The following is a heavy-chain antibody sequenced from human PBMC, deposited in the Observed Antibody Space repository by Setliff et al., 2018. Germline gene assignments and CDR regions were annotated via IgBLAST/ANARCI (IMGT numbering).Heavy chain of an antibody. D-gene: IGHD5-18*01. CDR1: GGSISSGSYY. J-gene: IGHJ5*02. CDR2: IYTSGST. V-gene: IGHV4-61*02. Sequence: SETLSLTCTVSGGSISSGSYYWSWIRQPAGKGLEWIGRIYTSGSTNYNPSLKSRVTISVDTSKNQFSLKLSSVTAADTAVYYCARGKSVTASNWFDPWGQGTQVAVSS. CDR3: ARGKSVTASNWFDP.